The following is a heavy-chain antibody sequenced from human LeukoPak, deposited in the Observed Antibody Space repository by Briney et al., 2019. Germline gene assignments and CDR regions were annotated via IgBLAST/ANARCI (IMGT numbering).Heavy chain of an antibody. CDR2: IYHSGST. D-gene: IGHD1-1*01. V-gene: IGHV4-4*02. CDR3: ASGDHWNDEKSFDY. Sequence: SGTLSLTCAVSGGSISSSNWWSWVRQPPGKGLEWIGEIYHSGSTNYNPSLKSRVTISVDKSKNQFSLKLSSVTAADTAVYYCASGDHWNDEKSFDYWGQGTLVTVSS. CDR1: GGSISSSNW. J-gene: IGHJ4*02.